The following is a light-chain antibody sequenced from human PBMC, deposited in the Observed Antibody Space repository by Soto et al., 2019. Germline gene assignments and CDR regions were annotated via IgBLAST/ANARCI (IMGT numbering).Light chain of an antibody. J-gene: IGLJ3*02. CDR1: SGLNIDTYR. V-gene: IGLV5-45*01. CDR3: MIWHTSAWV. CDR2: YKSDSDK. Sequence: QSVLTQPASLSASPGASASLTCTLRSGLNIDTYRIYWYQQKPGSPPQYLLRYKSDSDKQQGSGVPSRFSGSKDASANAGILLISGLQSEDEADYYCMIWHTSAWVFGGGTKVTVL.